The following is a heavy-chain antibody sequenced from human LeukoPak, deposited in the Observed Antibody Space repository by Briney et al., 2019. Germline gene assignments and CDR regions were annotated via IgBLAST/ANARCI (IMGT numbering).Heavy chain of an antibody. V-gene: IGHV3-21*01. CDR2: ISSSSSYI. J-gene: IGHJ4*02. D-gene: IGHD3-3*01. CDR3: ARNALPLTIPKYYFDY. Sequence: PGGSLRLSCAASGFTFSSYSMNWVRQAPGKRLEWVSSISSSSSYIYYADSVKGRFTISRDNAKNSLYLQMNSLRAEDTAVYYCARNALPLTIPKYYFDYWGQGTLVTVSS. CDR1: GFTFSSYS.